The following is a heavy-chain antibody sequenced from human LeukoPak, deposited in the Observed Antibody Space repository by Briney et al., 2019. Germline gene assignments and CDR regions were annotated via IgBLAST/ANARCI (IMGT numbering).Heavy chain of an antibody. CDR3: ARGSNFWSGYTIYYFDY. J-gene: IGHJ4*02. D-gene: IGHD3-3*01. Sequence: ASETLSLTCAVYGGSFSGYYWSWIRQPPGKGLEWIGEINHSGSTNYNPSLKSRVTISVDTSKNQFSLKLSSVTAADTAVYYCARGSNFWSGYTIYYFDYWGQGTLVTVSS. CDR1: GGSFSGYY. V-gene: IGHV4-34*01. CDR2: INHSGST.